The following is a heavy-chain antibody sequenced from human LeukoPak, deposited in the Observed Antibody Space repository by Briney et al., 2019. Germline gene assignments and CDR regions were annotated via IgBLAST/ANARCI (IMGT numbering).Heavy chain of an antibody. V-gene: IGHV4-59*11. CDR3: ARDSGYDTFGYGY. D-gene: IGHD5-12*01. Sequence: SETLSLTCTVSGGSISSHYWSWIRQPPGKGQEWIGYIYYSGSTNYNPSLKSRVTISVDTSKNQFSLKLSSVTAADTAVYYCARDSGYDTFGYGYWGQGTLVTVSS. CDR2: IYYSGST. CDR1: GGSISSHY. J-gene: IGHJ4*02.